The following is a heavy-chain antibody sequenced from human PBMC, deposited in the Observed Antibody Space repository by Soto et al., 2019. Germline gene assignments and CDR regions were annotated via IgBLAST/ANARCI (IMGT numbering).Heavy chain of an antibody. Sequence: PSETLSLTCAVSGGSISSGGYSWSWIRQPPGKGLEWIGYIYYSGSTTYNPSLKSRVTISVDTSKNQFSLKLSSVTAADTAVYYCARGSYYASSDSKKCFDYWGQGTLVTVSS. D-gene: IGHD3-22*01. CDR1: GGSISSGGYS. CDR2: IYYSGST. CDR3: ARGSYYASSDSKKCFDY. J-gene: IGHJ4*02. V-gene: IGHV4-61*08.